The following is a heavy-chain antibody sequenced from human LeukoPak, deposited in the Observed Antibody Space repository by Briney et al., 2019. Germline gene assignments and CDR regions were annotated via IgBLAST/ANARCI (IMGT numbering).Heavy chain of an antibody. CDR2: IWYDGSNK. CDR3: ARRNTAMVPLSPKGFFDY. V-gene: IGHV3-33*08. D-gene: IGHD5-18*01. CDR1: GFTFSTYS. J-gene: IGHJ4*02. Sequence: GGSLRLSCAASGFTFSTYSMHWVRQAPGKGLEWVAVIWYDGSNKYYADSVKGRFTISRDNSKNTLYLQMNSLRAEDTAVYYCARRNTAMVPLSPKGFFDYWGQGTLVTVSS.